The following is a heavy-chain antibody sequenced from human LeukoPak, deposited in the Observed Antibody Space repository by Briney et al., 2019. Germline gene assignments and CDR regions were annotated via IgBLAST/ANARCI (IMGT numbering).Heavy chain of an antibody. V-gene: IGHV3-7*01. CDR1: GFTFSRYW. CDR2: IKQDGSEK. D-gene: IGHD3-16*01. CDR3: ARDSFGARDYYYYMDV. Sequence: GGSLRLSCAASGFTFSRYWMSWARQAPGKGLEWVANIKQDGSEKYYVDSVKGRFTISRDNAKNSLYLQMNSLRAEDTAVHDCARDSFGARDYYYYMDVWGKGTTVTVSS. J-gene: IGHJ6*03.